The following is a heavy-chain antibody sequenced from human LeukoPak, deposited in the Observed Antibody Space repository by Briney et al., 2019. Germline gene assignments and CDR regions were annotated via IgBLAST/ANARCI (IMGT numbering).Heavy chain of an antibody. V-gene: IGHV4-31*03. D-gene: IGHD2-21*01. CDR3: ARVWWGENGVDSAAGYFDY. J-gene: IGHJ4*02. CDR2: IYYSGST. CDR1: GGSISSGGYY. Sequence: SETLSLTCTVSGGSISSGGYYWSWIRQPPGKGLEWIVYIYYSGSTYYNPSLESRVTILVDPSKNQFSLKLSSVTAADTAVYYCARVWWGENGVDSAAGYFDYWGQGTLVTVSS.